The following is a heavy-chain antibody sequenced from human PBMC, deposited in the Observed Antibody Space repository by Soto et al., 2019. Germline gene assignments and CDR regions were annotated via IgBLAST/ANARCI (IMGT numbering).Heavy chain of an antibody. D-gene: IGHD6-19*01. CDR3: AREGGIAVAGNPYYYYGMDV. CDR2: ISAYNGNT. J-gene: IGHJ6*02. Sequence: QVQLVQSGAEVKKPGASVKVSCKASGYTFTSYGISWVRQATGQGLEWMGWISAYNGNTNYAQKLQGRVTMTTDTSTSTAYMELRSLRSDDTAVYYCAREGGIAVAGNPYYYYGMDVWGQGTTVTVSS. V-gene: IGHV1-18*04. CDR1: GYTFTSYG.